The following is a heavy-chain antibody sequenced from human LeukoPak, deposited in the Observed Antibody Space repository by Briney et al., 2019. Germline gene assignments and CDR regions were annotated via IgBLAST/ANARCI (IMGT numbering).Heavy chain of an antibody. CDR2: VYQSGST. CDR1: GGSISSSNW. CDR3: AQFSSHSDRLADY. J-gene: IGHJ4*02. V-gene: IGHV4-4*02. Sequence: SGTLSLTCAVSGGSISSSNWWRWVRQPPGKGLEWIGDVYQSGSTNFNPSLKSRVSMSVDKSKNQFSLNLSSVTAADTAVYYCAQFSSHSDRLADYWGQGTLFTVSS. D-gene: IGHD6-6*01.